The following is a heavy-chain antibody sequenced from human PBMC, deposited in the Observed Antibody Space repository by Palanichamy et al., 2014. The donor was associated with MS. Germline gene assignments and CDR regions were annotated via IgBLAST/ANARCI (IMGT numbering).Heavy chain of an antibody. CDR1: GGSISSGNYY. D-gene: IGHD3-10*01. CDR2: FSASGNT. V-gene: IGHV4-61*02. J-gene: IGHJ5*02. CDR3: ARDGSGVWFDP. Sequence: QVQLQESGPGLLKPSQTLSLTCTVSGGSISSGNYYWSWIRQPAGKGLEWIGRFSASGNTKYNPSLKSRVTISADTSKNQFSLELTSVTAADTAVYFCARDGSGVWFDPWGQGTLVTVSS.